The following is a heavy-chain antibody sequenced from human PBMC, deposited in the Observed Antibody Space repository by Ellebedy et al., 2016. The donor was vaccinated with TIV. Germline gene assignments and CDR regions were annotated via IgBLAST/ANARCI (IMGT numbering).Heavy chain of an antibody. CDR2: IYKNGGT. D-gene: IGHD3-10*01. V-gene: IGHV3-66*01. J-gene: IGHJ5*02. CDR3: ARDPGGGGDYGDNWFDP. Sequence: GESLKISCAASGFTVSDYFMAWVRQAPGKGLEWVSVIYKNGGTNYTDSVNGGFTITRDDSKNTLYLQMNSLRAEDTAVYYCARDPGGGGDYGDNWFDPWGQGTLVTVSS. CDR1: GFTVSDYF.